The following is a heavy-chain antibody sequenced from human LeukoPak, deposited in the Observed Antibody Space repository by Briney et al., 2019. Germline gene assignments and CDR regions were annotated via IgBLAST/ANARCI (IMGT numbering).Heavy chain of an antibody. CDR2: ISVSGDTK. V-gene: IGHV3-23*01. Sequence: GGSLRLSCAVSGFTITDYGMSWVRQAPGKGLEGVSAISVSGDTKYYSDSVKGRFIISRDNSRNTLYLQINSLRAEDTVLYYCAQVYSSGWYPYWGQGALVTVFS. D-gene: IGHD6-19*01. CDR3: AQVYSSGWYPY. J-gene: IGHJ4*02. CDR1: GFTITDYG.